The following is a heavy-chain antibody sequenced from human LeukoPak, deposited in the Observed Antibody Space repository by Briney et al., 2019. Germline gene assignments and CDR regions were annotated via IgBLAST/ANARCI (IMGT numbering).Heavy chain of an antibody. J-gene: IGHJ4*02. CDR2: ISGSGGST. D-gene: IGHD3-10*01. V-gene: IGHV3-23*01. CDR3: AKGGVLLWFGELIFDY. Sequence: GGSLRLSCAASGFTFSSYAMSWVRQAPGKGLEGVSAISGSGGSTYYADSVKGRFTISRDNSKNTLYLQMNSLRAEDTAVYYCAKGGVLLWFGELIFDYWGQGTLVTVSS. CDR1: GFTFSSYA.